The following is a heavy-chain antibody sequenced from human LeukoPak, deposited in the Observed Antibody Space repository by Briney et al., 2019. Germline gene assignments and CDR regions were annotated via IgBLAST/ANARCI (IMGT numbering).Heavy chain of an antibody. D-gene: IGHD3-22*01. V-gene: IGHV3-11*01. CDR1: GFTFSDYY. Sequence: GGSLRLSRAASGFTFSDYYMSWIRQAPGKGLEWVSYISSSGSTIYYADSVKGRFTISRDNAKNSLYLQMNSLRAEDTAVYYCAREFYDSSGYYLHYFDYWGQGTLVTVSS. CDR2: ISSSGSTI. J-gene: IGHJ4*02. CDR3: AREFYDSSGYYLHYFDY.